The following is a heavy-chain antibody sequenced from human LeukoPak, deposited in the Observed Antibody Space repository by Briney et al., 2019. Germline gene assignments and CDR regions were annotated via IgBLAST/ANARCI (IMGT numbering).Heavy chain of an antibody. CDR1: GYSFNTYW. CDR2: IFPGESNI. Sequence: GEPLKISCKGSGYSFNTYWIAWVRQLPGKGREWMGMIFPGESNIRYSPSLQGQVTISADKSTGTAYLQWTSLKASDSAMYYCARQGTAPFDYWGQGTLVTVSS. V-gene: IGHV5-51*01. J-gene: IGHJ4*02. D-gene: IGHD2-21*02. CDR3: ARQGTAPFDY.